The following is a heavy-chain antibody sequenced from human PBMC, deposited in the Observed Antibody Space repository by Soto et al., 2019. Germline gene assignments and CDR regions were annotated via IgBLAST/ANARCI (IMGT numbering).Heavy chain of an antibody. V-gene: IGHV3-23*01. Sequence: PGGSLRLSCAASGFTFNTYPMSWVRQAPGKGLEWVSAITGNGGSTYYADPVKGRFTISRDKSKNTLYLQMSSLRAEDTALYYCAKSTVFHTMDVWGQGTTVTVSS. J-gene: IGHJ6*02. D-gene: IGHD1-26*01. CDR1: GFTFNTYP. CDR3: AKSTVFHTMDV. CDR2: ITGNGGST.